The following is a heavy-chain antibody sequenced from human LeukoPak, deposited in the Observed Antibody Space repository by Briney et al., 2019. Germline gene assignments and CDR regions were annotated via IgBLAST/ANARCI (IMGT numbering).Heavy chain of an antibody. D-gene: IGHD6-19*01. V-gene: IGHV1-18*01. CDR3: ARGPYSSGWYYYYGMDV. CDR1: GYTFTSYG. J-gene: IGHJ6*02. Sequence: ASVTVSCKASGYTFTSYGISWVRQAPGQGLEWMGWISAYNGNTNYAQKLQGRVTMTTDTSTSTAYMELRSLRSDDTAVYYCARGPYSSGWYYYYGMDVWGQGTTVTVSS. CDR2: ISAYNGNT.